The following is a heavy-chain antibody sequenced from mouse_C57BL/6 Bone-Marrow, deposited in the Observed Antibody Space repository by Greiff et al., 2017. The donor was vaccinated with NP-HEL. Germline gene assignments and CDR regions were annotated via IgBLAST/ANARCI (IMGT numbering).Heavy chain of an antibody. J-gene: IGHJ2*01. CDR3: TRIWGDDY. V-gene: IGHV14-4*01. CDR2: LDPENGDT. Sequence: VQLQQSGAELVRPGASVKLSCTASGFNIKDYYMHWVKQRPQQGLEWIGWLDPENGDTEYASKFQGKATITADTSSNTAYLQLSSLTSEDTVVYYCTRIWGDDYWGQGTTLTVSS. CDR1: GFNIKDYY. D-gene: IGHD3-3*01.